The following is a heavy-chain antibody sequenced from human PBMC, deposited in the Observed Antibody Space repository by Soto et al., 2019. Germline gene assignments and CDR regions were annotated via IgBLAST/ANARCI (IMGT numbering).Heavy chain of an antibody. CDR3: ARGDSTDCSNGVCSFFYNHDMDV. D-gene: IGHD2-8*01. J-gene: IGHJ6*02. CDR2: INPKSGGT. Sequence: ASVKVSCKASGYRFTDYHIHWVRQAPGQGLEWLGRINPKSGGTSTAQKFQGWVTMTTDTSISTASLELTRMTSDDTAIYYCARGDSTDCSNGVCSFFYNHDMDVWGQGTTVTVSS. V-gene: IGHV1-2*04. CDR1: GYRFTDYH.